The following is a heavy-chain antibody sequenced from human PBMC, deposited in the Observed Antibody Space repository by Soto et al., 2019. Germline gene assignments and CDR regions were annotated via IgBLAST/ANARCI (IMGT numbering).Heavy chain of an antibody. CDR2: INHSGST. V-gene: IGHV4-34*01. D-gene: IGHD4-17*01. J-gene: IGHJ2*01. Sequence: PSETLSLTCAVYGGSFSGYYWSWIRQPPGKGLEWIGEINHSGSTNYNPSLKSRVTISVDTSKNQFSLKLSSVTAADTAVYHCARGPGVYGDYVFDWYFDLWGRGTLVTVSS. CDR1: GGSFSGYY. CDR3: ARGPGVYGDYVFDWYFDL.